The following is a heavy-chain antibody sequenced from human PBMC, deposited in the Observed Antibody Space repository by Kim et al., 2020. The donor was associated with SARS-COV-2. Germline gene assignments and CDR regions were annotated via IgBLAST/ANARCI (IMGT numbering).Heavy chain of an antibody. Sequence: YYSGRTYYNPSLKSRVTISVDTSKIQFSLKLSSVTAADTAVYYCASGYDYSYWGQGTLATVSS. D-gene: IGHD5-12*01. J-gene: IGHJ4*02. CDR3: ASGYDYSY. CDR2: YYSGRT. V-gene: IGHV4-39*01.